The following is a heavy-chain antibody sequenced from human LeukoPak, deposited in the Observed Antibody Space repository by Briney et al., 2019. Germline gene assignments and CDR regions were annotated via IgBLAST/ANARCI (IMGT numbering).Heavy chain of an antibody. CDR3: ATHYDILTGYYSPFEY. D-gene: IGHD3-9*01. Sequence: GGSLRLSCAASGFTFSSYAMSWVRQAPGKGLEWVSAISGSGGSTYYADSVKGRFTISRDNPKNTLYLQMNSLRAEDTAVYYCATHYDILTGYYSPFEYWGQGTLVTVSS. CDR1: GFTFSSYA. J-gene: IGHJ4*02. CDR2: ISGSGGST. V-gene: IGHV3-23*01.